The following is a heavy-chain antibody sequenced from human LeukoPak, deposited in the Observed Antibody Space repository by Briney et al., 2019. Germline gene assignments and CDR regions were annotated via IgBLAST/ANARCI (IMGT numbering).Heavy chain of an antibody. J-gene: IGHJ6*02. CDR3: ARHWAMVTSTYYYYGIDV. CDR2: INPNSGGT. CDR1: GYTFTGYY. V-gene: IGHV1-2*02. D-gene: IGHD5-18*01. Sequence: PSVKLSCKASGYTFTGYYMHWVRQAPGQAFEWMGWINPNSGGTNYAEEFQDSATITRDTSISTAYMELSRLRSDATAVYYSARHWAMVTSTYYYYGIDVWGQGTTVTASS.